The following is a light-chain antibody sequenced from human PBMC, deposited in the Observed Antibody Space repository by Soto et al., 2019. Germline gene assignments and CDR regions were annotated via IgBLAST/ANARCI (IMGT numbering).Light chain of an antibody. CDR2: EVS. CDR1: SSDVSGYVY. J-gene: IGLJ1*01. Sequence: QSVLTQPDSVSGSPGQSITISCTGTSSDVSGYVYVSWYQQHPGKAPKLLIYEVSKRPSGVSDRFSGSNSGNTASLTIAGLQAEDEADYYCSSYTINTLYVIGSGTKVTVL. CDR3: SSYTINTLYV. V-gene: IGLV2-14*01.